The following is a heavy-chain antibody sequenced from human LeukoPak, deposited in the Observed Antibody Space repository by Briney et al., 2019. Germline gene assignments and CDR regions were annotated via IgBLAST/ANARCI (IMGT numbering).Heavy chain of an antibody. D-gene: IGHD6-6*01. Sequence: SETLSLTCTVSGGSISSYSYYWVWIRQPPGKGLEWIGSIYYTGSTYYNPSLKSRVTISADTSKNQFSLNLSSVTAAATAVYFCARTVSIAALWSFVWFEPWGQGTLVTVSS. CDR1: GGSISSYSYY. CDR2: IYYTGST. J-gene: IGHJ5*02. CDR3: ARTVSIAALWSFVWFEP. V-gene: IGHV4-39*01.